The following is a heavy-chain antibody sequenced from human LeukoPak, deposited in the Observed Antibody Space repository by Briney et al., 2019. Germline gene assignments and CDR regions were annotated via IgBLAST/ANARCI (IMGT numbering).Heavy chain of an antibody. CDR2: IIPIFGTA. J-gene: IGHJ4*02. CDR3: AIRVNWNDVRWEYYFDY. V-gene: IGHV1-69*01. D-gene: IGHD1-20*01. Sequence: SVKVSCKASGGTFSSYAISWVRQAPGQGLEWMGGIIPIFGTANYAQKFQGGVTITADESTSTAYMELSSLRSEDTAVYYCAIRVNWNDVRWEYYFDYWGQGTLVTVSS. CDR1: GGTFSSYA.